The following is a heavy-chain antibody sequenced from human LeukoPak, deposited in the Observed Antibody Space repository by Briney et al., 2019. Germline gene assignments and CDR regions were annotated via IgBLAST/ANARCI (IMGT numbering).Heavy chain of an antibody. J-gene: IGHJ5*02. CDR2: INPNSGGT. CDR3: ARANMVRGVGLFFDRNWFDP. V-gene: IGHV1-2*02. D-gene: IGHD3-10*01. Sequence: ASVKVSCKASGYTFTGYYLHWVRQAPGQGLEWMGWINPNSGGTNYAQKFQGRVTMTRDTSISTAYMELSGLRSDDTAVYYCARANMVRGVGLFFDRNWFDPWGQGTLVTVSS. CDR1: GYTFTGYY.